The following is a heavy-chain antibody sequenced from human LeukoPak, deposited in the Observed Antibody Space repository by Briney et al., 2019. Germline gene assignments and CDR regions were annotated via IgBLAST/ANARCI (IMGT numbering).Heavy chain of an antibody. V-gene: IGHV4-30-2*01. D-gene: IGHD4-23*01. CDR2: IYHSGST. CDR3: ARDHDYGGNRGDY. CDR1: GGSISSGGYY. Sequence: SQTLSLTCTVSGGSISSGGYYWSWIRQPPGTGLEWIGYIYHSGSTYYNPSLKSRVTISVDRSKNQFSLKLSSVTAADTAVYYCARDHDYGGNRGDYWGQGTLVTVSS. J-gene: IGHJ4*02.